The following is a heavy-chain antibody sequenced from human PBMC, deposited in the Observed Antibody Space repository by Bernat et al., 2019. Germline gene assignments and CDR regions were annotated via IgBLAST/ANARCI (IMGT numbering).Heavy chain of an antibody. D-gene: IGHD1/OR15-1a*01. V-gene: IGHV4-59*12. CDR1: GGSISSYY. J-gene: IGHJ5*02. CDR3: ARTGTGGNWFDP. CDR2: IYYSGST. Sequence: QVQLQESGPGLVKPSETLSLTCTVSGGSISSYYWSWIRQPPGKGLEWIGYIYYSGSTYYNPSLKSRVTISVYTSKNQFSLKLSSVTAADTAVYYCARTGTGGNWFDPWGQGTLVTVSS.